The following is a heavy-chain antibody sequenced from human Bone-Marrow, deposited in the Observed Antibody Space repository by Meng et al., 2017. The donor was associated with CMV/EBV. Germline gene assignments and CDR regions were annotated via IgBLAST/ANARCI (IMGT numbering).Heavy chain of an antibody. D-gene: IGHD3-10*01. J-gene: IGHJ4*02. V-gene: IGHV4-59*01. Sequence: SETLSLTCTVSGGSISSYYWSWIRQPPGKGLEWIGYIYYSGSTNYNPSRKSRVTISVDTSKNQFSLKLSSVTAADTAVYYCARLRMVRGVTAIDYWGQGTLVTVSS. CDR2: IYYSGST. CDR3: ARLRMVRGVTAIDY. CDR1: GGSISSYY.